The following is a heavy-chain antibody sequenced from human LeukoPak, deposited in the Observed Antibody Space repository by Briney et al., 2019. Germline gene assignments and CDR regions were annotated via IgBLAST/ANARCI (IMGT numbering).Heavy chain of an antibody. CDR3: ARGYSYGYGPLDY. CDR1: DYSCTIYG. D-gene: IGHD5-18*01. CDR2: IITDNGNT. J-gene: IGHJ4*02. Sequence: ASVTVSYTASDYSCTIYGINWVGQAPGQGLEWMGWIITDNGNTDYAQTLQGRVTMPTDTSTSTAYMELRSLRSDDTAVYYCARGYSYGYGPLDYWGQGTLVTVSS. V-gene: IGHV1-18*01.